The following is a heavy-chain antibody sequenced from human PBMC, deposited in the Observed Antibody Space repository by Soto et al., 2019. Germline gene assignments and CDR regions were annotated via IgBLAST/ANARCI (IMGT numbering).Heavy chain of an antibody. D-gene: IGHD3-22*01. V-gene: IGHV4-34*01. CDR2: INHSGSA. CDR3: ARHLSSSGYSTFSDY. J-gene: IGHJ4*02. Sequence: SETLSVTCDVDGGSFSGYIWTWIRQTPGKGLQWIGQINHSGSANYNPSLKSRVTISVDTSKNQFSLKLSSVTAADTAVYYCARHLSSSGYSTFSDYWGQGTLVTVSS. CDR1: GGSFSGYI.